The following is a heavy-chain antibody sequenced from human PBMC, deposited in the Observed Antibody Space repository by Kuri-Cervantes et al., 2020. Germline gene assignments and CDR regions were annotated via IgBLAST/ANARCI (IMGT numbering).Heavy chain of an antibody. CDR1: GFTFSSYA. V-gene: IGHV3-23*01. CDR2: ISGGGGSR. D-gene: IGHD2-8*02. Sequence: GESLKISCAASGFTFSSYAMSWVRQAPGKGLEWVSSISGGGGSRTYADSVKGRFTISRDNSKDTLSLQMNSLRAEDTAIYYCAKDINSGPGTFAFDIWGQGTMVTVSS. J-gene: IGHJ3*02. CDR3: AKDINSGPGTFAFDI.